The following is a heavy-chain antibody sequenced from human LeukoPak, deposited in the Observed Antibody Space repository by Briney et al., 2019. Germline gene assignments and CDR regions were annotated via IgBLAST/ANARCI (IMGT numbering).Heavy chain of an antibody. CDR1: GFTFSSYS. J-gene: IGHJ3*02. V-gene: IGHV3-48*01. Sequence: GGSLRLSCAASGFTFSSYSMNWVRQAPGKGLEWISVKGRFTISRDNSKNTLYLQMNSLRAEDTAIYYCARKGAPRDAFDIWGQGTVVTVSS. CDR3: ARKGAPRDAFDI.